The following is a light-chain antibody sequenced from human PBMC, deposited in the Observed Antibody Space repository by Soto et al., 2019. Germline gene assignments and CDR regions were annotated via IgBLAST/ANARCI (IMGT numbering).Light chain of an antibody. J-gene: IGLJ2*01. CDR2: AVS. Sequence: QSVLTQPASVSGSPGQSITISCTGSSSDVGGYNYVSWYQQRPGRAPKLMIYAVSSRPSGISNRFTGSKSGNTASLTISGLQAEDEADYYCSSYSSSNTPSVVFGGGTQLTV. CDR1: SSDVGGYNY. CDR3: SSYSSSNTPSVV. V-gene: IGLV2-14*03.